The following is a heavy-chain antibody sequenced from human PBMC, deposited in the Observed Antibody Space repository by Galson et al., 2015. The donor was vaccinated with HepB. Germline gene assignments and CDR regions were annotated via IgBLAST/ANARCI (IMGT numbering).Heavy chain of an antibody. D-gene: IGHD5-18*01. V-gene: IGHV3-30-3*01. J-gene: IGHJ4*02. CDR1: GFTFSSYA. Sequence: SLRLSCAASGFTFSSYAMHWVRQAPGKGLEWVAVISYDGSDKYYADSVKGRFTISRDNSKNTLYLQMNSLRAEDTAVYYCARVHMGYSYGYGDYWGRGTLVTVSS. CDR2: ISYDGSDK. CDR3: ARVHMGYSYGYGDY.